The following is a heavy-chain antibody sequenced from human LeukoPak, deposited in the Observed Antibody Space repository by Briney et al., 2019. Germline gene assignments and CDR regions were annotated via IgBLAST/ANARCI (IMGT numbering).Heavy chain of an antibody. CDR1: GFTFSSYG. J-gene: IGHJ1*01. D-gene: IGHD3-22*01. V-gene: IGHV3-74*01. Sequence: GGSLRLSCAASGFTFSSYGFNWVRQAPGKGLEWVAGISAHTRRTNYADSVKGRFTISRDNAKNTLSLQMNSLRAEDTGVYYCARAPSEIGGYYPEYFRHWGQGTLVTVSS. CDR2: ISAHTRRT. CDR3: ARAPSEIGGYYPEYFRH.